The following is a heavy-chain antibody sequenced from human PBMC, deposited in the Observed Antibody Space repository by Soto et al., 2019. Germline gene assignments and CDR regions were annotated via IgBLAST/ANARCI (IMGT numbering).Heavy chain of an antibody. Sequence: QVQLVESGGGLVKPGGSLRLSCAASGFTFSDHYMTWIRQAPGKGLEWVSKISGSGTSIYYADSVKGRFTVSRDNAKHSVYLQMDSLRAEYTAVYYCASDLYHYASAYWGQGTLLTVSS. J-gene: IGHJ4*02. D-gene: IGHD3-16*01. CDR2: ISGSGTSI. V-gene: IGHV3-11*01. CDR1: GFTFSDHY. CDR3: ASDLYHYASAY.